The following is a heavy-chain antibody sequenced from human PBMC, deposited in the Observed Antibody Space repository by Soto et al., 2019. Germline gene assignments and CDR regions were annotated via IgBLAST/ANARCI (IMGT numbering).Heavy chain of an antibody. CDR2: IYSGGNT. D-gene: IGHD6-19*01. Sequence: GGSLRLSCAVSGFSVRDYYMSWVRQAPGKGLEWVALIYSGGNTYYADSVKGRFTISKDTSKNTVSLQMNSLRGEDTALYFCARPPFYSDGWDDYWGQGTQVTVSS. CDR3: ARPPFYSDGWDDY. J-gene: IGHJ4*02. CDR1: GFSVRDYY. V-gene: IGHV3-53*01.